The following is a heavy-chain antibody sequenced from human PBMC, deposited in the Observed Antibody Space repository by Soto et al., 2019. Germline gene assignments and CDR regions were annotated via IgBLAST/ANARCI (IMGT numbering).Heavy chain of an antibody. CDR2: IYWDDDK. CDR1: GFSLSTSGVG. Sequence: QITLKESGPTLVKPTQTLTLTCTFSGFSLSTSGVGVGWIRQPPGKALEWLALIYWDDDKRYSPSLKSRLTTTKNTSKNQVDRTITNMDPVDTTTYYSAHKPDMRPHPYYYDSSGYYSNDAFDIWGQGTMVTVSS. J-gene: IGHJ3*02. D-gene: IGHD3-22*01. CDR3: AHKPDMRPHPYYYDSSGYYSNDAFDI. V-gene: IGHV2-5*02.